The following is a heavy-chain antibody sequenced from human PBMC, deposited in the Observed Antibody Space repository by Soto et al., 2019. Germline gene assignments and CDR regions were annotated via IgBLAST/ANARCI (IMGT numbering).Heavy chain of an antibody. CDR3: ATHYWGSYRYNSQFEY. V-gene: IGHV1-46*03. CDR1: GYTFTSYY. Sequence: ASVKVSCKASGYTFTSYYMHWVRQAPGQGLEWMGIINPSGGSTSYAQKFQGRVTMTRDTSTSTVYMELSSLRSEDTAVYYCATHYWGSYRYNSQFEYWGQGTLVTVS. D-gene: IGHD3-16*02. CDR2: INPSGGST. J-gene: IGHJ4*02.